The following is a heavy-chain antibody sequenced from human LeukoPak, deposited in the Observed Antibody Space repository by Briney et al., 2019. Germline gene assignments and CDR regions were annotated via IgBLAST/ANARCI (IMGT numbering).Heavy chain of an antibody. CDR1: GGSFSGYY. Sequence: SETLSLTCAVYGGSFSGYYWSWIRQPPGKGLEWIGEINHSGSTNYNPSLKSRVTISVDTSKNQFSLKLSSVTAADTAVYYCARHGPAAHQTHTFDYWGQGTLVTVSS. D-gene: IGHD2-2*01. J-gene: IGHJ4*02. CDR3: ARHGPAAHQTHTFDY. CDR2: INHSGST. V-gene: IGHV4-34*01.